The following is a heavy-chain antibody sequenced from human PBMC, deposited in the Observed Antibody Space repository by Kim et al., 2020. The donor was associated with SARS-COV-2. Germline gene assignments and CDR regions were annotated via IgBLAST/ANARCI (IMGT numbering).Heavy chain of an antibody. J-gene: IGHJ4*02. Sequence: GGSLRLSCEASGFIFSSYSISWVRQAPGKGLEWLSYISGSSSTTIYYADSVKGRFTISRDNAKNSLYLQMNSLRDEDTAVYYCAREGGFDYWGQGTLVTVSP. D-gene: IGHD2-15*01. CDR3: AREGGFDY. V-gene: IGHV3-48*02. CDR2: ISGSSSTTI. CDR1: GFIFSSYS.